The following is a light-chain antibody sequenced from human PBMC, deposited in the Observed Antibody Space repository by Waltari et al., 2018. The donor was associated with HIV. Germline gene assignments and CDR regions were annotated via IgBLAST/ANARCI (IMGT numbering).Light chain of an antibody. V-gene: IGLV2-14*03. Sequence: QPALTQPASVSGPPGQSITFPCPGTSSDVVSLTFVSWYQKHPGTAPRLIIYDFSHRPSGVSDRFSGSKSGNTASLTISGLQAEDEADYYCTSYASITSWVFGGGTKVTVL. CDR3: TSYASITSWV. CDR2: DFS. CDR1: SSDVVSLTF. J-gene: IGLJ3*02.